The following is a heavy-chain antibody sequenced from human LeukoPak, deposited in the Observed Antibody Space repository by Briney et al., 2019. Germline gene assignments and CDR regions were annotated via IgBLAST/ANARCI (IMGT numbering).Heavy chain of an antibody. CDR3: AKVATKGNYYDSSGYSLDY. J-gene: IGHJ4*02. V-gene: IGHV3-30-3*01. CDR1: GFTFSSYA. Sequence: GGSLRLSCAASGFTFSSYAMHWVRQAPGKGLEWVAVISYDGSNKYYADSVKGRFTISRDNSKNTLYLQMNSLRAEDTAVFYCAKVATKGNYYDSSGYSLDYWGQGTLVTVSS. CDR2: ISYDGSNK. D-gene: IGHD3-22*01.